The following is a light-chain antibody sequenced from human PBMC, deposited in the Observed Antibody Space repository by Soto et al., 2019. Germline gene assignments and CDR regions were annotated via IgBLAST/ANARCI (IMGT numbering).Light chain of an antibody. CDR3: QQYGSSPST. Sequence: EIVLTQSPGTLSLSPGERATLSCRASHSVGSSYLAWYQQKPGQAPRLLIYGASSRATGIPDRFSGSGSGTDFTLTISRLEPEDFAIYYCQQYGSSPSTFGQGTKVEVK. CDR2: GAS. J-gene: IGKJ1*01. CDR1: HSVGSSY. V-gene: IGKV3-20*01.